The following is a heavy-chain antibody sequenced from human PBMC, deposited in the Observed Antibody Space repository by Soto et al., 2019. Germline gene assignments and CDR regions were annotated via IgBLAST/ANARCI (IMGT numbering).Heavy chain of an antibody. J-gene: IGHJ5*02. CDR1: GGALNSYY. Sequence: SETLSLTCTVSGGALNSYYWTWIRQPAGKGLEWIGRIYSSGSTKYNPSLQSRVTMSLDTSKNQFSLRRTSVTAADTAVYYCARGQRVSDWFDPWGQGTLVNVSS. D-gene: IGHD2-2*01. CDR3: ARGQRVSDWFDP. V-gene: IGHV4-4*07. CDR2: IYSSGST.